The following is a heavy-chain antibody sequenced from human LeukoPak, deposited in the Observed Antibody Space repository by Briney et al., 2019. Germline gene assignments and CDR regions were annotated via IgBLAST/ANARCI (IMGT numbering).Heavy chain of an antibody. V-gene: IGHV3-30*02. CDR3: AKGHFPHRAPCNFDY. D-gene: IGHD3-3*02. CDR1: EFTFSSYG. CDR2: IRFDGSNK. Sequence: GGSLRLSCAASEFTFSSYGMHWVRQAPGKGLEWVAFIRFDGSNKYYADSVKGRFTISRDNSKNTLDLQMNSLRAEDTAVYYCAKGHFPHRAPCNFDYWGQGTLVTVSS. J-gene: IGHJ4*02.